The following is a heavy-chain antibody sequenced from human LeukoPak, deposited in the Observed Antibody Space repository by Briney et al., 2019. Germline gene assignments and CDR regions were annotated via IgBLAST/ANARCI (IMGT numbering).Heavy chain of an antibody. CDR3: AKGGATVTDY. V-gene: IGHV3-74*01. D-gene: IGHD4-17*01. CDR2: INSDGSST. J-gene: IGHJ4*02. Sequence: TGGSLRLSCAASGFTFSNYWMHWVRQAPGKGLVWVSRINSDGSSTTSADSVKGRFTISRDNAKNTLYLQMNSLRAEDTAVYYCAKGGATVTDYWGQGTLVTVSS. CDR1: GFTFSNYW.